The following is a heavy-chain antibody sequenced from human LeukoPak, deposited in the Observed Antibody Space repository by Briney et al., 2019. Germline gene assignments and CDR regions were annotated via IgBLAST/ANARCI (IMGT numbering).Heavy chain of an antibody. J-gene: IGHJ3*02. D-gene: IGHD1-26*01. CDR1: GFTFSSYA. CDR2: ISYDGSNK. Sequence: GGSLRLSCAASGFTFSSYAMHWVRQAPGKGLEWVAVISYDGSNKYYADSVKGRFTISRDNSKSTLYLQMNSLRAEDTAVYYCARDFVGAGAFDIWGQGTMVTVSS. CDR3: ARDFVGAGAFDI. V-gene: IGHV3-30-3*01.